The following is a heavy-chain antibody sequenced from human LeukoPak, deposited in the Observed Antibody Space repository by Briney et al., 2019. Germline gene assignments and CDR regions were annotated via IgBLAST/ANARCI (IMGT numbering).Heavy chain of an antibody. CDR2: ISAYNGNT. CDR1: GYTFTGYY. Sequence: GASVKVSCKASGYTFTGYYMHWVRQAPGQGLEWVGWISAYNGNTNYAQKLQGRVTMTTDTSTSTAYMELRSLRSDDTAVYYCARARVILTGYVDYWGQGTLVTVSS. D-gene: IGHD3-9*01. V-gene: IGHV1-18*04. J-gene: IGHJ4*02. CDR3: ARARVILTGYVDY.